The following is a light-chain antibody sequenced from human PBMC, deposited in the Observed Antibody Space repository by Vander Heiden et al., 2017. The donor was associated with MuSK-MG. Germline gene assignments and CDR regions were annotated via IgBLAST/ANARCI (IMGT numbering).Light chain of an antibody. V-gene: IGLV2-8*01. CDR1: SSDVGGYNY. CDR2: EVF. CDR3: SSYAGRDNLGV. Sequence: QSALTQPPSASGSPGQPVTISCTGTSSDVGGYNYVSWYLQHPGKAPKLMIYEVFKRPSGVPDRFSGSKSGNTASLTVSGLQAEDEADYYCSSYAGRDNLGVFGGGTKLTVL. J-gene: IGLJ3*02.